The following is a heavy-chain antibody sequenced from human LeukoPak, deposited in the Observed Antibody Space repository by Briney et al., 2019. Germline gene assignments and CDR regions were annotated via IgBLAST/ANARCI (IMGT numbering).Heavy chain of an antibody. CDR2: INEGGNVK. CDR1: GFTFSGYW. V-gene: IGHV3-7*01. J-gene: IGHJ4*02. D-gene: IGHD6-19*01. CDR3: ARVGKNGWDFDH. Sequence: GGSLRLSCAASGFTFSGYWMTWVRQAPGKGLEWVANINEGGNVKFYVDSVKGRFTISRDNTKISLHLQMYSLRAEDTAVYYCARVGKNGWDFDHWGQGTLVTVSS.